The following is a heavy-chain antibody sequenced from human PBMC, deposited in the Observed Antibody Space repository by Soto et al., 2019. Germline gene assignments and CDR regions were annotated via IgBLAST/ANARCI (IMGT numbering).Heavy chain of an antibody. V-gene: IGHV1-69*06. J-gene: IGHJ4*02. Sequence: ASVKVSCKASGDTFSSYAISWVRQAPGQGLEWMGGIIPIFGTANYAQKFKGRVTITADKSTSTAYMELISLRSEDTAMYYCARGWYYYDSSGYAFDYWGQGTQVTVSS. CDR3: ARGWYYYDSSGYAFDY. D-gene: IGHD3-22*01. CDR2: IIPIFGTA. CDR1: GDTFSSYA.